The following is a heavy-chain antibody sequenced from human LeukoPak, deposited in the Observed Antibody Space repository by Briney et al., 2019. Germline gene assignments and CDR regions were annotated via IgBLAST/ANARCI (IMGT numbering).Heavy chain of an antibody. J-gene: IGHJ6*03. D-gene: IGHD3-3*01. CDR1: GGSISSYY. Sequence: SETLSLTCTVSGGSISSYYWSWIRQPPGKGLEWVGYIYYSGSTNYNPSLKSRVTISVDTSKNQFSLKLSSVTAADTAVYYCARAAGVVYYYYYMDVWGKGTTVTVSS. CDR3: ARAAGVVYYYYYMDV. V-gene: IGHV4-59*08. CDR2: IYYSGST.